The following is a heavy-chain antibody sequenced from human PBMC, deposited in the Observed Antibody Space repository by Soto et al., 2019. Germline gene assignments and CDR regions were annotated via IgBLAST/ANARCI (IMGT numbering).Heavy chain of an antibody. CDR3: ASNLGAVAAYGMDV. J-gene: IGHJ6*02. Sequence: PSETLSLTCTVSGGSISSGGYYWSWIRQHPGKGLEWIGYIYYSGSTYYNPSLKSRVTISVDTSKNQFSLKLSSVTAADTAVYYCASNLGAVAAYGMDVWGQGTTVTVPS. CDR2: IYYSGST. CDR1: GGSISSGGYY. V-gene: IGHV4-31*03. D-gene: IGHD3-16*01.